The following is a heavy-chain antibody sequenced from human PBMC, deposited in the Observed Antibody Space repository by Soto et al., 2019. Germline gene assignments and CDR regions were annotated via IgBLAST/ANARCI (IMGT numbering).Heavy chain of an antibody. CDR1: GGSISGSSYY. CDR3: ARIVATTYYYPYYMDV. CDR2: IYYSGST. D-gene: IGHD5-12*01. J-gene: IGHJ6*03. Sequence: SETLSLTCTVSGGSISGSSYYWGWIRQPPGKGLEWIGSIYYSGSTYYNPSLKSRVTISVDTSKNQSSLTLSSVTAADTAVYYCARIVATTYYYPYYMDVCGEGTTVTLSS. V-gene: IGHV4-39*01.